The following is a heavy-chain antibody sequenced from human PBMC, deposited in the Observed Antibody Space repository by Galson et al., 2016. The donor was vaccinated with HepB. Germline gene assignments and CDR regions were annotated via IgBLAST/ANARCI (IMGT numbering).Heavy chain of an antibody. CDR2: ISHDGSKK. J-gene: IGHJ6*02. Sequence: SLRLSCAASGFTFSSYAMHWVRQAPGKGLEWVALISHDGSKKFYADSVKGRFTFSRDNSKNALYMQMNSLRIEDTAIYYCGKDDFWSGFTPRGAGLDYYYYYGGDVRGRGTPLTVS. D-gene: IGHD3-3*01. CDR3: GKDDFWSGFTPRGAGLDYYYYYGGDV. V-gene: IGHV3-30*18. CDR1: GFTFSSYA.